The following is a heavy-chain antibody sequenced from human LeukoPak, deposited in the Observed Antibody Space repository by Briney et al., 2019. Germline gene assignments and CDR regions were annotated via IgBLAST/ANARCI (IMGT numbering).Heavy chain of an antibody. D-gene: IGHD3-22*01. Sequence: SETLSLTCAVYGGSFSGYYWNWIRQPPGKGLELIGEINHSGSTNYNPSLKSRVTISVDTSKNQFSLKLSSVTAADTAVYYCARVPLYYDSSALDYWGQGTLVTVSS. CDR1: GGSFSGYY. CDR2: INHSGST. CDR3: ARVPLYYDSSALDY. V-gene: IGHV4-34*01. J-gene: IGHJ4*02.